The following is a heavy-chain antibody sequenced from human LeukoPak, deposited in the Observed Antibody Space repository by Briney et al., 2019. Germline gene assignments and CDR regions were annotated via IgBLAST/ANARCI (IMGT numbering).Heavy chain of an antibody. CDR3: AKEFGELFANVYYYYGMDV. Sequence: GRSLRLSCAASGFIFSSYGMHWVRQAPGKGLEWVAVISYDGSNKYYADSVKGRFTISRDNSKNTLYLQMNSLRAEDTAVYYCAKEFGELFANVYYYYGMDVWGKGTTVTVSS. CDR2: ISYDGSNK. D-gene: IGHD3-10*01. V-gene: IGHV3-30*18. J-gene: IGHJ6*04. CDR1: GFIFSSYG.